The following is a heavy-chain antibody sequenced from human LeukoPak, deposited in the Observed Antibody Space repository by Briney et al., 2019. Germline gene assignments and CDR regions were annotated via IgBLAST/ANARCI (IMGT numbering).Heavy chain of an antibody. J-gene: IGHJ5*02. CDR1: GLTFNSYW. D-gene: IGHD2-2*01. CDR3: ARAMPHDNWFDP. CDR2: INGDASNT. V-gene: IGHV3-74*03. Sequence: GGSLRLSCAASGLTFNSYWMHWVRQVAGKGLVWVARINGDASNTTYAASVKGRFTISSDDAKNTLYLQMNSLRVDDTAVYYCARAMPHDNWFDPWGKGSLVTVSS.